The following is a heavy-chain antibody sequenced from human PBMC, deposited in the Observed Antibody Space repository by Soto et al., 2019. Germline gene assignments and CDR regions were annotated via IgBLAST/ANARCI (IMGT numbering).Heavy chain of an antibody. D-gene: IGHD3-16*01. V-gene: IGHV1-18*01. J-gene: IGHJ6*02. Sequence: QVQLVQSGPEVRKPGASVKVSCKASGYTFTTYGISWVRQAPGQGLEWMGWISGYNGHTKYAQKFQGRVTMTTDTSTSTVYMDLRSLRSADTAVYYCAREGEMPYYYYGLDVWGQGTTVTVSS. CDR2: ISGYNGHT. CDR3: AREGEMPYYYYGLDV. CDR1: GYTFTTYG.